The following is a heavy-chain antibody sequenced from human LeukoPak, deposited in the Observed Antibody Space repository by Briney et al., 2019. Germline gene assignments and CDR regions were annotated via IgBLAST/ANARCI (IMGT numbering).Heavy chain of an antibody. CDR1: GFTFSSYG. V-gene: IGHV3-33*01. Sequence: GGSLRLSCVASGFTFSSYGMHWVRQAPGKGLESVADIWYDGSNEYYADSVKGRFTISRDNSKSTLYLQMNSLSPEDTAVYYCAREQPTGHSNNGPFGYWGQGTLVTVSS. CDR2: IWYDGSNE. J-gene: IGHJ4*02. D-gene: IGHD1/OR15-1a*01. CDR3: AREQPTGHSNNGPFGY.